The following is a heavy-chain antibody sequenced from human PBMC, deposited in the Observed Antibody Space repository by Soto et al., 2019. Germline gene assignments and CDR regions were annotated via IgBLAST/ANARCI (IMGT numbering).Heavy chain of an antibody. CDR1: GFSLSNARMS. CDR3: ARIRGWGWLGPNDY. Sequence: QVTLKESGPVLVKPTETLTLTCTVSGFSLSNARMSVSWIRQPPGKALEWLAHIFSNDAKSYSASLKSRLTISKDTSKSQVVLNRTNMDPVDTATYFCARIRGWGWLGPNDYWGQGTLVTVSS. J-gene: IGHJ4*02. V-gene: IGHV2-26*01. CDR2: IFSNDAK. D-gene: IGHD3-10*01.